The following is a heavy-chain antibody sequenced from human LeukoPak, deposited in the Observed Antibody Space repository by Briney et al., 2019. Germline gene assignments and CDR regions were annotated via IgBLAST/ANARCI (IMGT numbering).Heavy chain of an antibody. Sequence: SETLSLTCTVSGGSIKSHFWSWVRQPPGKGLEWIGYIYYSGSTYYNPSLRSRVTISVDTSKNQFSLKLSSVTAADTAVYYCARSSEGRYYYDSSGFSYYYYYMDVWGKGTTVTISS. CDR2: IYYSGST. V-gene: IGHV4-59*11. CDR3: ARSSEGRYYYDSSGFSYYYYYMDV. D-gene: IGHD3-22*01. J-gene: IGHJ6*03. CDR1: GGSIKSHF.